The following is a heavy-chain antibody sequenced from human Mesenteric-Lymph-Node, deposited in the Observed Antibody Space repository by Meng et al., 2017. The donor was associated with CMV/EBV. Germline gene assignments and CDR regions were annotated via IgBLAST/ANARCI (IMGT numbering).Heavy chain of an antibody. Sequence: GGSLRLSCAVSGFTFSRNWMYWVRQAPGKGLVWVSRVNSDGSNTSYADSVKGRFTISRDNAKNTLYLQMNSLRAEDTAVYYCARAPLVRSAQLEDWGQGTLVTVSS. CDR2: VNSDGSNT. D-gene: IGHD1-1*01. V-gene: IGHV3-74*01. CDR3: ARAPLVRSAQLED. J-gene: IGHJ1*01. CDR1: GFTFSRNW.